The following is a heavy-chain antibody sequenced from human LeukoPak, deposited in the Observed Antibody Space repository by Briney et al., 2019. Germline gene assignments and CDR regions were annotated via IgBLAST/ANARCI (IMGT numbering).Heavy chain of an antibody. V-gene: IGHV3-74*01. CDR1: GFTFSDYW. CDR3: VRSRQGYSYGLN. D-gene: IGHD5-18*01. CDR2: INVDETTT. J-gene: IGHJ4*02. Sequence: GGSLRLSCAASGFTFSDYWMHWVRQVPGQGLVWVSRINVDETTTVSADSVKGRFTISRDNAKNMVYLQMNNLRAEDTAVYYCVRSRQGYSYGLNWGQGTLVTVSS.